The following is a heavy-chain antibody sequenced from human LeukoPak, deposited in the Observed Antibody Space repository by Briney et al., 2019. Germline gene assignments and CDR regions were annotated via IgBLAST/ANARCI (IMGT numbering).Heavy chain of an antibody. J-gene: IGHJ6*02. CDR2: MNPSGGST. D-gene: IGHD3-22*01. Sequence: ASVKVSCKASGFTFTSSVMQWVRQAPGQGLEWMGIMNPSGGSTRNAQKFQGRVTMTRDTSTSTVYMELSSLRSEDTAVYYCARENTYGYSYGMDVWGQGTTVTVSS. CDR3: ARENTYGYSYGMDV. CDR1: GFTFTSSV. V-gene: IGHV1-46*01.